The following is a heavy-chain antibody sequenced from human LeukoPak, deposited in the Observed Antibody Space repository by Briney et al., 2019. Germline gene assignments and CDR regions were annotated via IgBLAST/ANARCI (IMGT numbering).Heavy chain of an antibody. J-gene: IGHJ4*02. CDR2: IWYDGSNK. CDR1: GFTFSSYG. D-gene: IGHD4-11*01. V-gene: IGHV3-33*06. CDR3: AKDSLNDYSNPFDY. Sequence: PGRSLRLSCAASGFTFSSYGIHWVRQASGKGLEWVAVIWYDGSNKYYADSVKGRFTISRDNSKNTLYLQMNSLRAEDTAVYYCAKDSLNDYSNPFDYWGQGTLVTVSS.